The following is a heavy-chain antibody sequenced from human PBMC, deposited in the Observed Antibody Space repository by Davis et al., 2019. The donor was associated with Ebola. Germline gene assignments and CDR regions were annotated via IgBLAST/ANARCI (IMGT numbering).Heavy chain of an antibody. Sequence: GGSLRLSCAASGFTFSSYWMHWVRQAPGKGLEWVSTFGTGGDTYYADSVKGRFAISRDNSRGTLYLQMNSLRVEDTAIYYCVKDSSNIWFDIWSQGTLVTVSS. V-gene: IGHV3-23*01. J-gene: IGHJ3*02. CDR2: FGTGGDT. D-gene: IGHD2/OR15-2a*01. CDR1: GFTFSSYW. CDR3: VKDSSNIWFDI.